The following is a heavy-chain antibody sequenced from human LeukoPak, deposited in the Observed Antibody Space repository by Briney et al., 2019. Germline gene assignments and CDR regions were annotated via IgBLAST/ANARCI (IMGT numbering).Heavy chain of an antibody. D-gene: IGHD5-18*01. CDR3: ASNDVDTAMAPYWYFDL. V-gene: IGHV4-30-2*01. Sequence: ASQTLSLTCTVSGGSISSGGYYWSWIRQPPGKGLEWIGYIYHSGSTYYNPSLKSRVTISVDRSKNQFSLKLSSVTAADTAVYYCASNDVDTAMAPYWYFDLWGRGTLVTVSS. CDR1: GGSISSGGYY. J-gene: IGHJ2*01. CDR2: IYHSGST.